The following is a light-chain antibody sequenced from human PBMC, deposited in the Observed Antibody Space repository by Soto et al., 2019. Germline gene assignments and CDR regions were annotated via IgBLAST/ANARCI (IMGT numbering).Light chain of an antibody. Sequence: AIRMTQSPSSFSASTGDRVTITCRASQDISNYLAGYQQEPGKAPKLLIYGASTLQSEVPSRFSGSGTGTDFTLTINCLQSGDFATYDCQQYYTYPFTFGQGTALEIK. V-gene: IGKV1-8*01. CDR2: GAS. CDR1: QDISNY. CDR3: QQYYTYPFT. J-gene: IGKJ2*01.